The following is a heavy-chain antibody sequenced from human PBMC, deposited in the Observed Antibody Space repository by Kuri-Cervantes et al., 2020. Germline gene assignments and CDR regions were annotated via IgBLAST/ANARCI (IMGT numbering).Heavy chain of an antibody. D-gene: IGHD6-19*01. J-gene: IGHJ4*02. V-gene: IGHV1-46*01. CDR2: IIPSGGST. CDR3: ARANAGSSGWYRLKFEYYFDY. CDR1: GGTFSSYT. Sequence: ASVKVSCKASGGTFSSYTISWVRQAPGQGLEWMGRIIPSGGSTSYAQKFQGRVTMTRDTSTSTVYMELSSLRSEDTAVYYCARANAGSSGWYRLKFEYYFDYWGQGTLVTVSS.